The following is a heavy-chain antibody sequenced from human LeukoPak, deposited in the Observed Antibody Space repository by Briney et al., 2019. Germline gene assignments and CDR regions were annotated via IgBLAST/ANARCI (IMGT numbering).Heavy chain of an antibody. CDR3: ARVYHSTSGRAIDY. J-gene: IGHJ4*02. CDR1: GFTFNSFG. D-gene: IGHD6-6*01. CDR2: IWYDGSNK. V-gene: IGHV3-33*01. Sequence: SGGSLRLSCAASGFTFNSFGMHWVRQAPGKGLEWVAVIWYDGSNKLYADSVKGRFTISRDNAKNSLYLQMNSLRAEDTAVYYCARVYHSTSGRAIDYWGQGTLVTVSS.